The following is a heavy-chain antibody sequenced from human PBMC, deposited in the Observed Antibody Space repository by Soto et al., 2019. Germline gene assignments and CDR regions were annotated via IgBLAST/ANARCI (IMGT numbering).Heavy chain of an antibody. CDR1: GGSISSGGYY. CDR3: ARYDYGDFDFDY. D-gene: IGHD4-17*01. J-gene: IGHJ4*02. CDR2: INYSGST. V-gene: IGHV4-31*03. Sequence: QVQLQESGPGLVKPSQTLSLTCTVSGGSISSGGYYWSWIRQHPGKGLEWIGYINYSGSTYYNPSLKSRVXIXVXXSKNQFSLKLSSVTAADTAVYYCARYDYGDFDFDYWGQGTLVTVSS.